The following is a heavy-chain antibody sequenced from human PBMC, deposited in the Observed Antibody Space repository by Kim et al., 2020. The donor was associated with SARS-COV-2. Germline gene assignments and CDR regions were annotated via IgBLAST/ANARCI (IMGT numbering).Heavy chain of an antibody. CDR1: GYTFTSYD. V-gene: IGHV1-8*01. CDR3: ARNSVVSRYFDY. D-gene: IGHD2-15*01. Sequence: ASVKVSCKASGYTFTSYDINWVRQASGQGLEWMGWMNPNSGNTGSAQKFQGGVTMTRNTSTSTAYMELSSLRPEDTAVYYCARNSVVSRYFDYWGQGTLVTVSS. J-gene: IGHJ4*02. CDR2: MNPNSGNT.